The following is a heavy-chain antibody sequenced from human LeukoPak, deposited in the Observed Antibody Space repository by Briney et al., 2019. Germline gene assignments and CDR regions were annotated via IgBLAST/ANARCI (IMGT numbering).Heavy chain of an antibody. D-gene: IGHD4-17*01. CDR3: ARGEYGDYEDYYYMDV. Sequence: GGSLRLSCAASGFTFSSYWMSWVRQAPGKGLEWVANIKQDGSEKYYVDSVKGRFTISRDNAKNSLYLQMNSLRAEDTAVYYCARGEYGDYEDYYYMDVWGKGTTVTVSS. CDR2: IKQDGSEK. CDR1: GFTFSSYW. J-gene: IGHJ6*03. V-gene: IGHV3-7*04.